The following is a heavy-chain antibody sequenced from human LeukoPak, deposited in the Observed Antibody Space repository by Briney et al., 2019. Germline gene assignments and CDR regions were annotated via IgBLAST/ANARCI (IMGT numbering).Heavy chain of an antibody. D-gene: IGHD5-18*01. V-gene: IGHV4-59*01. J-gene: IGHJ6*03. CDR3: AREGAGSYGSPYIDV. CDR2: IYYYGST. Sequence: SETLSLTCTVSGGSMTNYYWTWIRQPPGEGLEWLAYIYYYGSTNYNPSLESRLTLTVDTSKNQFSLKLSSVTAADTAVYYCAREGAGSYGSPYIDVSGKRTTVTVS. CDR1: GGSMTNYY.